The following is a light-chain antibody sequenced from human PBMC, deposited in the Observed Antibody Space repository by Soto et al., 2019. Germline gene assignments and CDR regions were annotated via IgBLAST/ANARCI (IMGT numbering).Light chain of an antibody. V-gene: IGKV3-11*01. CDR3: QQYGRSSWT. CDR2: NAS. CDR1: QSVGNF. J-gene: IGKJ1*01. Sequence: EIVLAQSPATLSLSPGERATLSCRASQSVGNFLAWYQHRPGQAPRLLILNASTRATGIPPRFSGSGSGTDFTLTISRLEPEDFAVYYCQQYGRSSWTFGQGTKVEVQ.